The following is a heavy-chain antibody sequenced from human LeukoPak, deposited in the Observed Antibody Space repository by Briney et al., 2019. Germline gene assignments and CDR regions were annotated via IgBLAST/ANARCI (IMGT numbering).Heavy chain of an antibody. CDR3: ARTLVGAVALDTFDI. D-gene: IGHD6-19*01. CDR2: IYAGGST. V-gene: IGHV3-53*01. J-gene: IGHJ3*02. Sequence: GGSLRLSCAASGFTASSNYMSWVRQAPGKGLEWVSVIYAGGSTYYADSVKGRFTISRDNSKNMLFLQMNSLRAEDTDVYYCARTLVGAVALDTFDIWGQGTMVTVSS. CDR1: GFTASSNY.